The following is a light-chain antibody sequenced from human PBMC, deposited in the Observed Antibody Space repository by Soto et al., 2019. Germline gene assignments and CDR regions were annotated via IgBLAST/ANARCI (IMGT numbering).Light chain of an antibody. J-gene: IGKJ4*01. Sequence: DIQMTQSPSSLFESVGDRVTITCRASRGIPNYLNWYQLKPGKAPELLIYAASSLQSGVPSRFSGSGSGTDFTLTISSLQPEDFATYYCQQSFGTPQITFGGGTKVEIK. V-gene: IGKV1-39*01. CDR3: QQSFGTPQIT. CDR2: AAS. CDR1: RGIPNY.